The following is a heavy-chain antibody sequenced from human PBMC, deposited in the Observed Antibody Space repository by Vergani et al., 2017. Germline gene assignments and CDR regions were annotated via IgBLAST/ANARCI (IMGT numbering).Heavy chain of an antibody. V-gene: IGHV5-51*01. Sequence: EKQLVQSGSETKKPGESVKISCQAFGYIFSNFWIGWVRQRPGRGLELMGIIYPGDSEVKSNPTFRGQVIFSVDTSVNTAYLQWRSLQASDTATYFCTXGGHGSENGGALQLWGQGTNITVSS. J-gene: IGHJ3*01. CDR2: IYPGDSEV. CDR3: TXGGHGSENGGALQL. D-gene: IGHD3-10*01. CDR1: GYIFSNFW.